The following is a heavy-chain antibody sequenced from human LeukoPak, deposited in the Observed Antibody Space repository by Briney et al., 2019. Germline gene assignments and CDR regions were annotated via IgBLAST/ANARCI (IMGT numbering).Heavy chain of an antibody. CDR3: ARGRGSYFDY. V-gene: IGHV3-21*01. D-gene: IGHD3-16*01. Sequence: GGSLRLSCAASGFTFSSYNMNWVRQAPGRGLEWVSSISTSGSYIYYADSVKGRFTISRDNAKNSLYLQMNNLRAGDTAVYYCARGRGSYFDYWGQGTLVTVSS. CDR2: ISTSGSYI. J-gene: IGHJ4*02. CDR1: GFTFSSYN.